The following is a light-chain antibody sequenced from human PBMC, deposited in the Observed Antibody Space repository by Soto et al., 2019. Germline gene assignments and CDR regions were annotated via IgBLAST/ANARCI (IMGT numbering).Light chain of an antibody. CDR1: QSINQF. J-gene: IGKJ2*01. V-gene: IGKV1-39*01. CDR2: ATS. CDR3: QQSYSSPLYT. Sequence: IQMTQSPSSLSASLGDRVNITCRASQSINQFLNWYQQKPGKAPKLLIYATSSLQSGVPSRFSGSGSETDFTLTITSRHAEDFATYYCQQSYSSPLYTFGQGTRLEIK.